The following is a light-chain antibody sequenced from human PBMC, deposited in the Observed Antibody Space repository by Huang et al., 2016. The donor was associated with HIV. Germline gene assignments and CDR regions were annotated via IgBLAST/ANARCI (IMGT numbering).Light chain of an antibody. CDR2: SAS. J-gene: IGKJ4*01. Sequence: EIVLTQSPGTLSLSPGERATLSFRASQPVTSNYVAWYQQKPGQAPRRLIYSASYRATGIPDRFSGSGSGTDFTLTISRLEPEDFAVYYCQQYGTSPRLTFGGGTKVEIK. CDR3: QQYGTSPRLT. CDR1: QPVTSNY. V-gene: IGKV3-20*01.